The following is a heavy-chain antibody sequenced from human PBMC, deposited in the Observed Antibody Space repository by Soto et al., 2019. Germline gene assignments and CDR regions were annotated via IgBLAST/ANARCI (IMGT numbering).Heavy chain of an antibody. CDR3: ARHRSTLQQLNNWFDP. J-gene: IGHJ5*02. V-gene: IGHV4-39*01. CDR1: GGSISSSSYY. CDR2: IYYSGST. Sequence: SETLSLTCTVSGGSISSSSYYWGWIRQPPGKGLEWIGSIYYSGSTYYNPSLKSRVTISVDTSKNQFSLKLSSVTAADTAVYYCARHRSTLQQLNNWFDPWGQGTLVTVSS. D-gene: IGHD6-13*01.